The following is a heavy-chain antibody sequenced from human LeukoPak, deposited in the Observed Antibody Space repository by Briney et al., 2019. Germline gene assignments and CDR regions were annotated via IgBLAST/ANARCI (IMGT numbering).Heavy chain of an antibody. J-gene: IGHJ4*02. CDR2: IKSKTDGGTT. Sequence: GSLRLSCAASGFPFSDAWMSWVRQAPGKGLEWVGRIKSKTDGGTTDYAAPVKGRFTISRDDSKNTLYLQMNSLKTEDTAVYYCTTGGPYGDYVLDYWGQGTLVTVSS. CDR1: GFPFSDAW. CDR3: TTGGPYGDYVLDY. D-gene: IGHD4-17*01. V-gene: IGHV3-15*01.